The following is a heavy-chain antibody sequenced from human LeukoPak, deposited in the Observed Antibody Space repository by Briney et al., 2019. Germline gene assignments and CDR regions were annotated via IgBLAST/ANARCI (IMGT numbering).Heavy chain of an antibody. V-gene: IGHV3-21*04. J-gene: IGHJ5*02. CDR2: ISSSSYI. CDR1: GFTFSSYS. Sequence: GGSLRLSCAASGFTFSSYSMNWVRQAPGKGLEWVSSISSSSYIYYADSVKGRFTISRDNSKNTLYLQMNSLRAEDTAVYYCAKSILGATGWFDPWGQGTLVTVSS. D-gene: IGHD1-26*01. CDR3: AKSILGATGWFDP.